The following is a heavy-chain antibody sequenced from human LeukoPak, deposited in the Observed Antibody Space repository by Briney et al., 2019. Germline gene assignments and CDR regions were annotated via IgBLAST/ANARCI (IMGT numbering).Heavy chain of an antibody. CDR1: GFTFSSYA. V-gene: IGHV3-30-3*01. D-gene: IGHD6-6*01. J-gene: IGHJ3*02. CDR3: ARVLVARPSDAFDI. CDR2: ISYDGSNK. Sequence: GGSLRLSCAASGFTFSSYAMHWVRQAPGKGLEWVAVISYDGSNKYYADSVKGRFTISRDNSKNTLYLQMNSLRAEDTAVYYCARVLVARPSDAFDIWGQGTMVTVSS.